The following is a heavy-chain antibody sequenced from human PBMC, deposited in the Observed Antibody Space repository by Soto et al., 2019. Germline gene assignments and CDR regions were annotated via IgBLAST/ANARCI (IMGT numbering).Heavy chain of an antibody. CDR1: GFTFSSYG. CDR3: AKEEVNCSGGSCYSFLRY. V-gene: IGHV3-30*18. D-gene: IGHD2-15*01. Sequence: GGSLRLSCAASGFTFSSYGMHWVRQAPGKGLEWVAVISYDGSNKYYADSVKGRFTISRDNSKNTLYLQMNSLRAEDTAVYYCAKEEVNCSGGSCYSFLRYWGQGTLVTVSS. CDR2: ISYDGSNK. J-gene: IGHJ4*02.